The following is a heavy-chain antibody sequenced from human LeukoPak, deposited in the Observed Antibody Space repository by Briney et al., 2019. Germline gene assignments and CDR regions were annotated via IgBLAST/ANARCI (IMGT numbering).Heavy chain of an antibody. CDR1: GYPITAGYY. Sequence: SETLSLTCTVSGYPITAGYYWGWIRQAPGKGLEWLGSIFHTGHTYDNPSLKSPVTLSVDTSKNQFSLKLTSVTAADTAVYYCARRGGWLQSPYYFDYWGQGTLVTVSS. V-gene: IGHV4-38-2*02. D-gene: IGHD5-24*01. CDR3: ARRGGWLQSPYYFDY. CDR2: IFHTGHT. J-gene: IGHJ4*02.